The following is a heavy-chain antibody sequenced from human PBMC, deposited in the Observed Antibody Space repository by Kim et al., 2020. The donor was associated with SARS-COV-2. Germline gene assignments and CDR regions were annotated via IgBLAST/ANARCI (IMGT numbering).Heavy chain of an antibody. Sequence: ASVNVSCKVSGYTLTELSMPWVRQAPGKGLEWMGVFDLEDGETIYAQKFQGRATMTEDTSTDTAYMEPSSLRSEDTAGYYCVTGSGTGVPSGFDSWCHGT. D-gene: IGHD1-1*01. J-gene: IGHJ5*01. CDR1: GYTLTELS. CDR3: VTGSGTGVPSGFDS. CDR2: FDLEDGET. V-gene: IGHV1-24*01.